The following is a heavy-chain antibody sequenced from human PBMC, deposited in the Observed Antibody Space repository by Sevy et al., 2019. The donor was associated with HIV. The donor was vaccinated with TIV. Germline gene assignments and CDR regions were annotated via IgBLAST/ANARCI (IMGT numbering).Heavy chain of an antibody. CDR3: ATTKGGRYCSGGSCYPGYYYYGMDV. CDR1: GYTLTELS. Sequence: ASVKVSCKVSGYTLTELSMHWVRQAPGKGLEWMGGFDPEDGETIYAQKFQGRVTMTEDTSTDTAYMELSSLGPEDTAVYYCATTKGGRYCSGGSCYPGYYYYGMDVWGQGTTVTVSS. J-gene: IGHJ6*02. CDR2: FDPEDGET. V-gene: IGHV1-24*01. D-gene: IGHD2-15*01.